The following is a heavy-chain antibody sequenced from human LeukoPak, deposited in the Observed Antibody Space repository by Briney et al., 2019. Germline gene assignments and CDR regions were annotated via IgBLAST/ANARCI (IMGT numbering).Heavy chain of an antibody. CDR1: GFTFSSYG. Sequence: GGSLRLSCAASGFTFSSYGIHWVRQPPGKGLEWVAVIWSDGSDKFYADSVTGRFIISRDNTKNTLYLQMNSLTAEDTAVYYCARDDYITSSLDYWGQGTLVTVSS. J-gene: IGHJ4*02. V-gene: IGHV3-33*01. CDR2: IWSDGSDK. D-gene: IGHD1-20*01. CDR3: ARDDYITSSLDY.